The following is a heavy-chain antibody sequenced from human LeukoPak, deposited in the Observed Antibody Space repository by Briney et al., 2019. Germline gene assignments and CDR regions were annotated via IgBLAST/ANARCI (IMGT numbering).Heavy chain of an antibody. V-gene: IGHV3-7*01. CDR1: GFTFSSYW. D-gene: IGHD3-22*01. Sequence: GGSLRLSCAASGFTFSSYWMSWVRQAPGKGLEWVANIKQDGSEKYYVDSEKGRFTISRDSAKNSLYLQMNSLRAEDTAVYYCARSSYYDSSGFDYWGQGTLVTVSS. CDR2: IKQDGSEK. CDR3: ARSSYYDSSGFDY. J-gene: IGHJ4*02.